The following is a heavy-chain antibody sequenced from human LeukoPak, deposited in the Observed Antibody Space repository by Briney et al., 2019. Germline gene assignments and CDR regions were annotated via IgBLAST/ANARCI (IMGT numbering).Heavy chain of an antibody. CDR1: GFTFSSYS. D-gene: IGHD3-3*01. CDR3: ARDLRTSWSGYYYFDY. Sequence: PGGSLRLSCAASGFTFSSYSMNWVRQAPGKGLEWVSSISSSSSYIYYADSVKGRFTISRDNAKNSLYLQMNSLRAEDTAVYYCARDLRTSWSGYYYFDYWGQGTLVTVSS. J-gene: IGHJ4*02. V-gene: IGHV3-21*01. CDR2: ISSSSSYI.